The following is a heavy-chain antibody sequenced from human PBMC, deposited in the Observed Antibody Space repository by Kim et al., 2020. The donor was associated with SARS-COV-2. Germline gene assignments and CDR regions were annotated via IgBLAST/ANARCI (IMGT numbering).Heavy chain of an antibody. J-gene: IGHJ5*02. CDR3: AREGDDFWSVDGEGDWFDP. D-gene: IGHD3-3*01. Sequence: KGRFTSPRDNAKNSLYLQMNSLRAEDTAVYYCAREGDDFWSVDGEGDWFDPWGQGTLVTVSS. V-gene: IGHV3-11*06.